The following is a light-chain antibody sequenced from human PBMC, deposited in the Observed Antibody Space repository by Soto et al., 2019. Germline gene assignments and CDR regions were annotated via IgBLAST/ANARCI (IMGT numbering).Light chain of an antibody. CDR3: QQYNNWPV. CDR1: QSVSSN. J-gene: IGKJ1*01. CDR2: GAS. V-gene: IGKV3-15*01. Sequence: EIVMTQSPSTLSVSPGERATFSCRASQSVSSNLAWYQQKPGQAPRLLIYGASTRATGIPSRFSGSGSGTEFTLTISSLQSEDFAVYYCQQYNNWPVFGQGTKVDIK.